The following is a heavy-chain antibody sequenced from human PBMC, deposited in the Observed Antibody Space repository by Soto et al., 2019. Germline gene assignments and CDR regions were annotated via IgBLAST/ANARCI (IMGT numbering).Heavy chain of an antibody. J-gene: IGHJ4*01. D-gene: IGHD4-4*01. Sequence: GWSLRLSCAASGFTFSSYAMSWVRQAPGKGLEWVSAISGSGGSTYYADSVKGRFTISRDNSKNTLYLQMSSLRAEDTAVYYCAKIRKTTVTTYYFDYCGQEPWSPP. CDR1: GFTFSSYA. V-gene: IGHV3-23*01. CDR2: ISGSGGST. CDR3: AKIRKTTVTTYYFDY.